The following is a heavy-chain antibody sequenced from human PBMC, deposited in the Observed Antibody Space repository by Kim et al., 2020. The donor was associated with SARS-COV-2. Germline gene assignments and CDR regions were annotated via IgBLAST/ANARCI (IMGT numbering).Heavy chain of an antibody. J-gene: IGHJ4*02. CDR3: ARGLFTRFGELPDY. V-gene: IGHV1-8*01. CDR2: MNPNSGNT. Sequence: ASVKVSCKASGYTFTSYDINWVRQATGQGLEWMGWMNPNSGNTGYAQKFQGRVTMTRNTSISTAYMELSSLRSEDTAVYYCARGLFTRFGELPDYWGQGTLVTVSS. D-gene: IGHD3-10*02. CDR1: GYTFTSYD.